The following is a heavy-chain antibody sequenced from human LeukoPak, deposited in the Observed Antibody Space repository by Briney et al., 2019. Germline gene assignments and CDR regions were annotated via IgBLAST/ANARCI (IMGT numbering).Heavy chain of an antibody. CDR3: AKAYGTNGYYQLPIDF. D-gene: IGHD3-22*01. V-gene: IGHV3-11*01. J-gene: IGHJ4*02. CDR1: GFTFSDYY. CDR2: ISSSGSTI. Sequence: GGSLRLSCAASGFTFSDYYMSWIRQAPGKGLEWASYISSSGSTIYYADSVKGRFTISRDNSRNTLYLQLNNLRSEDTAVYYCAKAYGTNGYYQLPIDFWGQGTLVTVSS.